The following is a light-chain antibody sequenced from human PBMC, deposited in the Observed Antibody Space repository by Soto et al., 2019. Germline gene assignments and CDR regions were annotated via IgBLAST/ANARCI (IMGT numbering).Light chain of an antibody. CDR1: QSVSSY. J-gene: IGKJ5*01. CDR3: QQRSNWPHT. Sequence: EIVLTQSPATLSLSPGERATLSCSASQSVSSYLAWYQQKPGQAPRLLIYDASNRATGIPARFSGSGSGTDFTLTISSLEPEDFAIYYCQQRSNWPHTFGQGTRLEIK. CDR2: DAS. V-gene: IGKV3-11*01.